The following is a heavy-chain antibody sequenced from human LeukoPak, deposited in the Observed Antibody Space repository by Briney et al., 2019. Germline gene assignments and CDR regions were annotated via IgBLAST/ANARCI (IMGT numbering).Heavy chain of an antibody. CDR2: IYYSGST. CDR3: AREVIPAAPPNWFDP. V-gene: IGHV4-59*12. J-gene: IGHJ5*02. Sequence: SETLSLTCTVSGGSISSYYWSWIRQPPGKGLEWIGYIYYSGSTNYNPSLKSRVTISVDTSKNQFSLKLSSVTAADTAVYYCAREVIPAAPPNWFDPWGQGTLVTVSS. CDR1: GGSISSYY. D-gene: IGHD2-2*01.